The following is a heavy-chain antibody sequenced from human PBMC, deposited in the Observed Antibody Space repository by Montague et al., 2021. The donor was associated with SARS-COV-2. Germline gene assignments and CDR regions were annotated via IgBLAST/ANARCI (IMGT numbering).Heavy chain of an antibody. V-gene: IGHV4-39*01. CDR1: GGSISSSTYY. CDR3: ARHGWGWLRLLRPFDY. J-gene: IGHJ4*02. Sequence: SETLSLTCTVSGGSISSSTYYWGWIRQPPGEGLEWIGSIYYSRSTYYNPSLKSRVTISVDTSKNQFSLKLSSVTAADTAVYYCARHGWGWLRLLRPFDYWGQGTLVTVSS. D-gene: IGHD5-12*01. CDR2: IYYSRST.